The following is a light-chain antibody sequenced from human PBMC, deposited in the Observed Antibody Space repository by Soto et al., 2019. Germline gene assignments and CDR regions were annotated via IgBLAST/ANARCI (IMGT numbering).Light chain of an antibody. CDR3: QQHNNWPWT. Sequence: EVVMTQSPATLSVSPGERATLSCRASQSVSSNLAWYQQKPGQAPRLLIYGASTRATGIPARFSGSGSGTDFSFTISSLQSEDFAVYYCQQHNNWPWTFGQGTKVEIK. J-gene: IGKJ1*01. CDR1: QSVSSN. V-gene: IGKV3-15*01. CDR2: GAS.